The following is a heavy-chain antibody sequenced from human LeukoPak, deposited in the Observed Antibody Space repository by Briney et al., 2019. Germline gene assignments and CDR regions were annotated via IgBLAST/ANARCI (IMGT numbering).Heavy chain of an antibody. Sequence: GASVKVSCKASGYTVTGYYMHWVRQAPGQGLEWMGWINPNSGGTNYAQKFQGRVTMTRDTSISTAYMELSRLRSDDTAVYYCASFLGYCSGGSCYLEYWGQGTLVTVSS. CDR3: ASFLGYCSGGSCYLEY. V-gene: IGHV1-2*02. CDR2: INPNSGGT. J-gene: IGHJ4*02. D-gene: IGHD2-15*01. CDR1: GYTVTGYY.